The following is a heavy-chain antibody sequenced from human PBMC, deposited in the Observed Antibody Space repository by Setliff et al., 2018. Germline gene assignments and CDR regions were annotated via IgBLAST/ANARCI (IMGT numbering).Heavy chain of an antibody. D-gene: IGHD3-10*01. V-gene: IGHV1-3*01. CDR1: GYTFTNYA. CDR2: INAGNGNT. J-gene: IGHJ5*02. Sequence: ASVKVSCKASGYTFTNYAIHWVRQAPGQRLEWMGWINAGNGNTKYSQKFQGRVTITRDTSASTAYMELSSLRSEDTAVYYCAKNGFGVVALGVNNWFDPLGQGTLVTVSS. CDR3: AKNGFGVVALGVNNWFDP.